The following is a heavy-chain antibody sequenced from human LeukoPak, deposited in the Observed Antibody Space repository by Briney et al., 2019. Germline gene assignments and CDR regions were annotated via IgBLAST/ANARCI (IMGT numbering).Heavy chain of an antibody. J-gene: IGHJ4*02. D-gene: IGHD6-13*01. V-gene: IGHV1-2*02. CDR3: ARDLSRQQLVLARGGYFDY. CDR2: INPNSGGT. Sequence: GASVKVSCKASGYTFTGYYMHWVRQAPGQGLEWMGWINPNSGGTNYAQKFQGRVTMTRDTSISTAYMELSRLRSDDTAVYYCARDLSRQQLVLARGGYFDYWGQGTLVTVSS. CDR1: GYTFTGYY.